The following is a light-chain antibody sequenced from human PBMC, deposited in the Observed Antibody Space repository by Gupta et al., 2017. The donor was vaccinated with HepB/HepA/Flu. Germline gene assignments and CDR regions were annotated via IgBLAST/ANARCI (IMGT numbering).Light chain of an antibody. CDR2: DAS. CDR3: QQRRSWPLT. CDR1: QSVNIY. V-gene: IGKV3-11*01. J-gene: IGKJ5*01. Sequence: EIASTQSPGTLSLSPGERATLSCRASQSVNIYLAWYQQKPGQAPRLLIYDASNRAAGIPARFSGSGSGTDFTLTISSLEPEDFAIYYCQQRRSWPLTFGQGTRLEIK.